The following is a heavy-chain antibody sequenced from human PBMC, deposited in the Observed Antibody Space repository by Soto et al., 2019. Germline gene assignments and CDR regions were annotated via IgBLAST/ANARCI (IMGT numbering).Heavy chain of an antibody. J-gene: IGHJ4*02. V-gene: IGHV3-74*03. CDR1: GFTFSSYW. D-gene: IGHD1-1*01. CDR2: INSGGS. Sequence: PGGSLRLSCAASGFTFSSYWVNWVRQAPGKGLVFVSGINSGGSVYADSVKGRFTISRDTAKNTLYLDMNSLRVEDTAVYYCARGHGRLEPVYWGQGALVTVSS. CDR3: ARGHGRLEPVY.